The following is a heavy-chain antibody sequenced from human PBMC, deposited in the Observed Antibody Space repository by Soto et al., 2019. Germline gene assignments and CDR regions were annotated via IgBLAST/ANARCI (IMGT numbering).Heavy chain of an antibody. V-gene: IGHV3-23*01. CDR2: ISGSGGST. D-gene: IGHD2-2*01. CDR1: GFTFSNYA. Sequence: GGSLRLSCAASGFTFSNYAMSWVRQAPGKGLEWVSAISGSGGSTYYADSVKGRFTISRDNSKNTLYLQMNSLRAEDTAVYYCAKVPGVVVPAASPLDYWGQGTLVTVSS. J-gene: IGHJ4*02. CDR3: AKVPGVVVPAASPLDY.